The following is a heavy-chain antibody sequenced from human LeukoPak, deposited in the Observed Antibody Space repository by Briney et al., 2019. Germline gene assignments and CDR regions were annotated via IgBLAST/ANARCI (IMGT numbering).Heavy chain of an antibody. CDR3: ARGRGWNYFDY. J-gene: IGHJ4*02. CDR2: INHSGTT. V-gene: IGHV4-34*01. CDR1: GASLSGYY. D-gene: IGHD6-19*01. Sequence: PSETLFLTCGVHGASLSGYYWTWIRQSPGKGLEWIGEINHSGTTDDNPSLKSRVTISVDTSKTQFSLKLTSVTAAGTAVYYCARGRGWNYFDYWGLGTLVTVSS.